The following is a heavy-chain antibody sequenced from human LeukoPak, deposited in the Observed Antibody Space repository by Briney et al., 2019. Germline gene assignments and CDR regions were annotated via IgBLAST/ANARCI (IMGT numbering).Heavy chain of an antibody. CDR1: GDSVTSNSAT. Sequence: SQTLSLTCVISGDSVTSNSATWIWIRQSPSRGLEWLGRTYYRSKWYDDYAVSVKSRITVSPDTSKNQFSLQLNSMTPEDTAVYYCARLVGTSWFDSWGQGTLVTVSS. D-gene: IGHD1-26*01. V-gene: IGHV6-1*01. CDR2: TYYRSKWYD. J-gene: IGHJ5*01. CDR3: ARLVGTSWFDS.